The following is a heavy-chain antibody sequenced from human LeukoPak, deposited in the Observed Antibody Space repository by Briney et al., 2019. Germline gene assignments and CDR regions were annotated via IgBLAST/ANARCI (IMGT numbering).Heavy chain of an antibody. CDR1: GFTFSSYA. J-gene: IGHJ6*03. V-gene: IGHV3-23*01. CDR3: AKDKYNFWSGSNYYYMDV. D-gene: IGHD3-3*01. Sequence: GGSLRLSCAASGFTFSSYAMSWVRQAPGKGLEWVSAISGSGGSTYYADSVKGRFTISRDNSENTLYLQMNSLRAEDTAVYYCAKDKYNFWSGSNYYYMDVWGKGTTVTVSS. CDR2: ISGSGGST.